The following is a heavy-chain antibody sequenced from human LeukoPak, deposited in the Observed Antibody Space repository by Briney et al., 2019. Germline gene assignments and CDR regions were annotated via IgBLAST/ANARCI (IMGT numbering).Heavy chain of an antibody. V-gene: IGHV3-23*01. CDR2: ISGSGGST. CDR3: AKADRLYYYDSSAYFDY. J-gene: IGHJ4*02. CDR1: GFTFSSYA. Sequence: GGSLRLSCAASGFTFSSYAMSWVRQAPGKGLEWVSAISGSGGSTYYADSVKGRFTISRDNSKNTLYLQMNSLRAEDTAVYCCAKADRLYYYDSSAYFDYWGQGTLVTVSS. D-gene: IGHD3-22*01.